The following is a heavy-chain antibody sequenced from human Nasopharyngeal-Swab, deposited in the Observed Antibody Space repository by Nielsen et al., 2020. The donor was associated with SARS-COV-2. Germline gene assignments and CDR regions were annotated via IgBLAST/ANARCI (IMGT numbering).Heavy chain of an antibody. V-gene: IGHV4-59*08. CDR2: IYYSGST. D-gene: IGHD4-17*01. J-gene: IGHJ4*02. CDR3: ARQRPGDYEDY. Sequence: RQAPGKGLEWLGYIYYSGSTSYNPSLKSRVTISVDTSKNQFSLKLSSVTAADTAVYYCARQRPGDYEDYWGQGTLVTVSS.